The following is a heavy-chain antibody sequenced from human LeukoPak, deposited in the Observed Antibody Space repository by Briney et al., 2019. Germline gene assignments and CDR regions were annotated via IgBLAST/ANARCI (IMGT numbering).Heavy chain of an antibody. CDR3: ASDYYDRSQY. D-gene: IGHD3-22*01. CDR2: ISGGSSYT. J-gene: IGHJ4*02. V-gene: IGHV3-11*06. CDR1: GFTFSDYY. Sequence: GGSLRLSCAASGFTFSDYYMTWFRQAPGKGLEWVSYISGGSSYTNFADSVKGRFTISRDNAKNSLYLQMNSLRAEDTAVYYCASDYYDRSQYWGQGTLVTVSS.